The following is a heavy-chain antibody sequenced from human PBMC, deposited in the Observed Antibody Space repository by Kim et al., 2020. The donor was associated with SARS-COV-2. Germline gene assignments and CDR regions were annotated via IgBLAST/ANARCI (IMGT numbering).Heavy chain of an antibody. CDR2: ISSSSSYI. J-gene: IGHJ6*02. Sequence: GGSLRLSCAASGFTFSSYSMNWVRQAPGKGLEWVSSISSSSSYIYYADSVKGRFTISRDNAKNSLYLQMNSLRAEDTAVYYCARVRGMIGHGPMDVWGQGTTVTVSS. V-gene: IGHV3-21*01. D-gene: IGHD3-22*01. CDR3: ARVRGMIGHGPMDV. CDR1: GFTFSSYS.